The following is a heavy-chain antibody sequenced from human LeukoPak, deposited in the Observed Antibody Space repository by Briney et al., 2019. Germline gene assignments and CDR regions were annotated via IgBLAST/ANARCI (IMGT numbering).Heavy chain of an antibody. D-gene: IGHD2-15*01. CDR2: IIPIFGTA. Sequence: SVKVSCKASGGTFSSYAISWVRQAPGQGLEWMGGIIPIFGTANYAQKFQGRVTITADESTSTAYMELSSLRSEDTAVYYCAPDCSGGSCPLSWGQGTLVTVSS. CDR1: GGTFSSYA. J-gene: IGHJ5*02. CDR3: APDCSGGSCPLS. V-gene: IGHV1-69*13.